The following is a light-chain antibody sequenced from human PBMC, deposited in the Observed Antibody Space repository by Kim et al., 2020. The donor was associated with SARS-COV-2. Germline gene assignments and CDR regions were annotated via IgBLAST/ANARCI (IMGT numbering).Light chain of an antibody. V-gene: IGLV7-46*01. CDR3: FLFENGPRV. J-gene: IGLJ3*02. Sequence: PGGTVTLSHPHRTGLVASDHYPYRYQQKPGQTPRTLISDTNDKHAWTPARFSGSLLGGKTALTLSRAQPEDEADSYCFLFENGPRVIGGGNKLTVL. CDR1: TGLVASDHY. CDR2: DTN.